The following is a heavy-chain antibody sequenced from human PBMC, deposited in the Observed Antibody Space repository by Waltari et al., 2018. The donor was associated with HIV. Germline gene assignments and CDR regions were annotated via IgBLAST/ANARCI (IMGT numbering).Heavy chain of an antibody. CDR1: KFWFSRYW. Sequence: EALLVQSGGGVVRPGGSLRLSCEGSKFWFSRYWMVWFRQASGKGLEWVANINQDATKKNYADSVKGRFSVSRDNGKYSVFLEMNRLRVQDTAVYFCARGDQWGLFMDSYYGLDVWGRGTTVIVSS. D-gene: IGHD1-26*01. CDR2: INQDATKK. V-gene: IGHV3-7*01. J-gene: IGHJ6*02. CDR3: ARGDQWGLFMDSYYGLDV.